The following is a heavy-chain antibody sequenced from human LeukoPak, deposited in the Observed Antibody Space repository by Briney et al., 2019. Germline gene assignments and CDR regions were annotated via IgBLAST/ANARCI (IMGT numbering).Heavy chain of an antibody. CDR3: ARHGYWAFDF. CDR2: INEVGSDK. CDR1: GFTFSSSW. D-gene: IGHD5-18*01. J-gene: IGHJ3*01. Sequence: GGSLRLFCAASGFTFSSSWMSWVRQAPGKGLEWVATINEVGSDKQYMDSVRGRLSISRDNPKNSLYLQMNSPRAEDTAVYFCARHGYWAFDFWGQGTMVTVSS. V-gene: IGHV3-7*04.